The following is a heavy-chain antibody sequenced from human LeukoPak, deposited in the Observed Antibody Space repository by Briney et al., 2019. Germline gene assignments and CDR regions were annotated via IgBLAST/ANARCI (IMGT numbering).Heavy chain of an antibody. J-gene: IGHJ4*02. CDR2: INSDGSIT. V-gene: IGHV3-74*01. Sequence: PGGSLRLSCAASGFTFTTYWMHWVRQAPGKGLVWVSHINSDGSITSYADSVKGRFTISRDNAENSLYLQMNSLRAEDTAVYYCARDFSWELPTGYIDYWGQGTLVTVSS. CDR1: GFTFTTYW. CDR3: ARDFSWELPTGYIDY. D-gene: IGHD1-26*01.